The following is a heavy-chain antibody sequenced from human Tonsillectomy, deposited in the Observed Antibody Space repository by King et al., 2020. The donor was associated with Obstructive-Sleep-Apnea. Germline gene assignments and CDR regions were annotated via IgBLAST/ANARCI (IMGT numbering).Heavy chain of an antibody. D-gene: IGHD3-16*01. V-gene: IGHV5-10-1*03. CDR3: ARHFGDPPDY. J-gene: IGHJ4*02. Sequence: QLVQSGAEVKKPGESLRISCQASGYNFNNYWISWVRQTPGKGLEWMVRIDPNDSEINYNPSFQGHVTISMDKSINTAYLQWVSLKASDTAMYYCARHFGDPPDYWGQGTLVTVSS. CDR1: GYNFNNYW. CDR2: IDPNDSEI.